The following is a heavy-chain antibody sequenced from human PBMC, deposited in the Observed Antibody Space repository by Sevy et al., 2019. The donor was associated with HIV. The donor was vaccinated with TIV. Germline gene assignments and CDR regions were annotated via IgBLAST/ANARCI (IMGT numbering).Heavy chain of an antibody. V-gene: IGHV3-23*01. CDR3: AKDLIVEVREAFDI. D-gene: IGHD3-22*01. CDR1: GFTFSSYA. Sequence: GGSLRLSCAASGFTFSSYAVSWVRQAPGKGLEWVSAINGYGGSTYYAESVKGRFSISRDNSKNTLYLQMNSLRAEDTAVYYCAKDLIVEVREAFDIWGQGTMVTVSS. J-gene: IGHJ3*02. CDR2: INGYGGST.